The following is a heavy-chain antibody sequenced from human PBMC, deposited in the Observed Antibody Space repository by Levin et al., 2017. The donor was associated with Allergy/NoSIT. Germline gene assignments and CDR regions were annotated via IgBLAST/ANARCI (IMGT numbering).Heavy chain of an antibody. J-gene: IGHJ4*02. CDR2: ISSSSSYI. CDR1: GFTISSYS. D-gene: IGHD2-8*01. V-gene: IGHV3-21*01. CDR3: ARDPCTNGVCYIDY. Sequence: GESLKISCAASGFTISSYSMNWVRQAPGKGLEWVSSISSSSSYIYYADSVKGRFTISRDNAKKSLYLQMNSLRSEDTAVYYCARDPCTNGVCYIDYWGQGTLVTVSS.